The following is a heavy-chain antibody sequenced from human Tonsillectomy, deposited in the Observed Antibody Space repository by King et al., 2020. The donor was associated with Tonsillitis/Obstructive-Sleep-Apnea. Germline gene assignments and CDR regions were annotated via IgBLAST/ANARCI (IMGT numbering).Heavy chain of an antibody. CDR3: AKEQQGWGGFDI. D-gene: IGHD2-21*01. CDR1: GFTFSSYA. Sequence: VQLVESGGGLVQPGGSLRLSCAASGFTFSSYAMNWVRQAPRKGLEWVSAXSGSGGSTYYADSVKGRFTISRDNSKNTLYLQMNSLRAEDTAVYYCAKEQQGWGGFDIWGQGTMVTVSS. V-gene: IGHV3-23*04. J-gene: IGHJ3*02. CDR2: XSGSGGST.